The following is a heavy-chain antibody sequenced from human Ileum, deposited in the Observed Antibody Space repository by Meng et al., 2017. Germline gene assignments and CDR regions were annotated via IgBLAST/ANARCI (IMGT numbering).Heavy chain of an antibody. CDR3: AREWSGSYRHFDY. D-gene: IGHD1-26*01. Sequence: QVLLQESGQGLLKPSGTLALTCAGSGGSISTSDWWSWVRQPPGKGLEWIGEIHHSGSTNYNPSLKSRVTISVDKSKNQFSLKLNSVTAADTAVYYYAREWSGSYRHFDYWGQGTLVTVSS. CDR1: GGSISTSDW. J-gene: IGHJ4*02. V-gene: IGHV4-4*02. CDR2: IHHSGST.